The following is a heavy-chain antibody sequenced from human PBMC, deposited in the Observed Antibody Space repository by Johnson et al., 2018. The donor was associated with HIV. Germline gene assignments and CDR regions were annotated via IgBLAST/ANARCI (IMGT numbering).Heavy chain of an antibody. CDR2: IGWNGLTI. CDR1: GFTFSSYG. Sequence: QMQLVESGGGVVQPGRSLRLSCAASGFTFSSYGMHWVRQAPGKGLEWVAGIGWNGLTIGYVDSMKGRFTISRDNAKNSLYLQMNSLRAEDTAVYYCARDDTGYSSSFDAFDVWGQGTMVTVSS. V-gene: IGHV3-33*01. D-gene: IGHD6-13*01. J-gene: IGHJ3*01. CDR3: ARDDTGYSSSFDAFDV.